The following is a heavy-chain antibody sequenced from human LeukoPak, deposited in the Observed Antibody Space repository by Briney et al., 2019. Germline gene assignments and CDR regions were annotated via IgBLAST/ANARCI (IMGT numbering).Heavy chain of an antibody. Sequence: GESLKTSCKGSGYRFTNYWISWVRQIPGKGLEWMGIIYPSDSDTRYSPSFQGQVTISADKSISTDYLQWSSLKASDTAMYYCARGSGSYFDYWGQGTLVTVSS. J-gene: IGHJ4*02. CDR3: ARGSGSYFDY. CDR1: GYRFTNYW. D-gene: IGHD3-10*01. CDR2: IYPSDSDT. V-gene: IGHV5-51*01.